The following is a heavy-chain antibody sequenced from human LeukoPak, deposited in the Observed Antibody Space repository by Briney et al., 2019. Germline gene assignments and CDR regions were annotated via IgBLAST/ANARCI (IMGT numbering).Heavy chain of an antibody. CDR1: GGSISTFY. CDR2: VYYSGST. V-gene: IGHV4-59*01. Sequence: PSETLSLTCTVSGGSISTFYRSWLRQPPGKQLGWIGYVYYSGSTNYNPSFKTRVTISVDTSKNQFSLKLSSVTPADTAVYYCARVDYDSSGYFDYWGQGTLVTVSS. D-gene: IGHD3-22*01. CDR3: ARVDYDSSGYFDY. J-gene: IGHJ4*02.